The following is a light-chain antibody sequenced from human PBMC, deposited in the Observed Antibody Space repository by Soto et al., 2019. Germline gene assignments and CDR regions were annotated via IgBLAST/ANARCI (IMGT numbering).Light chain of an antibody. CDR2: DVS. J-gene: IGLJ1*01. CDR1: SSDLGYYNY. V-gene: IGLV2-14*01. CDR3: SSYTSSSTEV. Sequence: QSVLTQPAYVSVSPGQSIAISCTGTSSDLGYYNYVSWYQQRPGKAPKLIIYDVSSRPSGVSSRFSGSKSGNTASLTISGLQSEDEADYYCSSYTSSSTEVFGTGTKVTVL.